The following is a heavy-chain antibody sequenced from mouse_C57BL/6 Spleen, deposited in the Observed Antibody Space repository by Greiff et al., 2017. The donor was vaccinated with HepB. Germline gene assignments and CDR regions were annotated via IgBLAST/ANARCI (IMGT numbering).Heavy chain of an antibody. CDR3: TKETAQATAWFAY. V-gene: IGHV1-15*01. D-gene: IGHD3-2*02. CDR1: GYTFTDYE. J-gene: IGHJ3*01. CDR2: IDPETGGT. Sequence: VQLQQSGAELVRPGASVTLSCKASGYTFTDYEMHWVKQTPVHGLEWIGAIDPETGGTAYNQKFKGKAILTADKSSSTAYMELRSLTSEDSAVYYCTKETAQATAWFAYWGRGTLVTVSA.